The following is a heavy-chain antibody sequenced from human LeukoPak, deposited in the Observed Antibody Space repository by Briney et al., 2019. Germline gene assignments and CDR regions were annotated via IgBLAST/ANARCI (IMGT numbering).Heavy chain of an antibody. CDR2: ISSSSSTI. CDR1: GFTFSSYS. V-gene: IGHV3-48*01. D-gene: IGHD3-22*01. Sequence: GGSLRLSCAASGFTFSSYSMNWVRQAPGKGLEWVSYISSSSSTIYYADSVKGRFTISRDNAKNSLYLQMNSLRAEDTAVYYCARDYYDSRGSRFDYWGQGTLVTVSS. CDR3: ARDYYDSRGSRFDY. J-gene: IGHJ4*02.